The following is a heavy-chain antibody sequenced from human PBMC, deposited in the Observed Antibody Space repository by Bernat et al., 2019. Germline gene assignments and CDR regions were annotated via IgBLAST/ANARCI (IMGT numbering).Heavy chain of an antibody. CDR1: GFTVSFNY. J-gene: IGHJ3*02. V-gene: IGHV3-66*01. Sequence: EVQLVESGGGLVQRGGSLRLSCAASGFTVSFNYMSWVRQAPGKGLEWVSIIYSGGNTYYADSVKGRFTISRDNSKNTLYLQMNSLRVEDTVVYYCARLYDAFDIWGQGTKVTVSS. CDR2: IYSGGNT. CDR3: ARLYDAFDI.